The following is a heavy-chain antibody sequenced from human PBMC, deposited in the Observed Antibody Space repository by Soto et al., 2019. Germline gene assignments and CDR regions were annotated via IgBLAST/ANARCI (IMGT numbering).Heavy chain of an antibody. CDR2: IYYGGTT. J-gene: IGHJ4*02. CDR3: ARDRNPSQLFY. Sequence: SETLSLTCTVSGGSISDYYWTWIRQPPGRGLEWIGHIYYGGTTNYNPSLESRVTISVDTSKNQFSLRLNSVTAADTAVYYCARDRNPSQLFYWGQGAPVTVSS. V-gene: IGHV4-59*01. CDR1: GGSISDYY.